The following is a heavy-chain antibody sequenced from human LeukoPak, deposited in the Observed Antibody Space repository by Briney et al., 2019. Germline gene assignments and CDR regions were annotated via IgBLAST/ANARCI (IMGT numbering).Heavy chain of an antibody. V-gene: IGHV4-34*01. CDR1: GGSFSGYY. J-gene: IGHJ4*02. Sequence: PSETLFLTRAVYGGSFSGYYWRCIRHPPGKELEWIGENNHRESPNNNPSLQGRVTKSVYTSKNQFSLKLSCVTAADMAVYYCASVRYGEGAVAGHSDYCGQGALVTVSS. CDR2: NNHRESP. CDR3: ASVRYGEGAVAGHSDY. D-gene: IGHD6-19*01.